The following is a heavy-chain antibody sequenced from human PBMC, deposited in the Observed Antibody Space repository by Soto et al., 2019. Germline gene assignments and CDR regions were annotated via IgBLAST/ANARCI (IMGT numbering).Heavy chain of an antibody. CDR3: ARRERYYGSPGWFDP. CDR2: VYYNENT. CDR1: GGSISSFTYY. V-gene: IGHV4-39*01. Sequence: SETLCLTCSVSGGSISSFTYYWGWIRQPPGKGLEWIGTVYYNENTYYNPSLKSRVTITVDTAKNQFSLKLRSVTAADTAMYFCARRERYYGSPGWFDPWGPGTLVTVSS. D-gene: IGHD3-10*01. J-gene: IGHJ5*02.